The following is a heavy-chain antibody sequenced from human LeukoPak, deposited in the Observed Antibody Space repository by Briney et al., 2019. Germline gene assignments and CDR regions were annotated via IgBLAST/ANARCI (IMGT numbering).Heavy chain of an antibody. Sequence: APVKVSCKASGYTFTSYGISWVRQAPGQGLEWMGWISAYNGNTNYAQKLQGRVTMTTDTSTSTAYMELRSLRSDDTAVYYCARDLTIFGVGGYFDYWGQGTLVTVSS. CDR2: ISAYNGNT. J-gene: IGHJ4*02. CDR1: GYTFTSYG. CDR3: ARDLTIFGVGGYFDY. V-gene: IGHV1-18*01. D-gene: IGHD3-3*01.